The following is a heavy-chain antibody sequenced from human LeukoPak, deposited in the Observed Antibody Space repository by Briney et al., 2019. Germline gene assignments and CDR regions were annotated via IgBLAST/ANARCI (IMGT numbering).Heavy chain of an antibody. CDR1: GLTFSSYS. Sequence: GGSLRLSCAASGLTFSSYSMNWVRQAPGKGLEWISYISSGSNTVYYADSVKGRFTISRDNAKNSLYLQMNSLRDEDTDVYYFARDRGAYCGGDCPPYWGQGTLVTVSS. J-gene: IGHJ4*02. V-gene: IGHV3-48*02. D-gene: IGHD2-21*02. CDR2: ISSGSNTV. CDR3: ARDRGAYCGGDCPPY.